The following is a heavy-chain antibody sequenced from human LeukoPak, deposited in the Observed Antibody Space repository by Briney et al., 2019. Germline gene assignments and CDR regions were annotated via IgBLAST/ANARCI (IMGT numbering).Heavy chain of an antibody. D-gene: IGHD4-17*01. J-gene: IGHJ4*02. CDR1: GFIFSTYG. V-gene: IGHV3-7*01. CDR2: IKQDGSEK. CDR3: ARAERGEVDY. Sequence: GGSLRLSCAASGFIFSTYGMYWVRQAPGKGLEWVANIKQDGSEKYYVDSVKGRFTISRDNAKNSLYLQMNSLRAEDTAVYYCARAERGEVDYWGQGTLVTVSS.